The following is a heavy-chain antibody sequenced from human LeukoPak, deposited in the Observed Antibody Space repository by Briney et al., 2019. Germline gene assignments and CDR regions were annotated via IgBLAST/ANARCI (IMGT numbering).Heavy chain of an antibody. D-gene: IGHD6-13*01. CDR2: ISYDGSNK. CDR1: GFTFSSYA. CDR3: AKGAAGTTDGDYYYYGMDV. V-gene: IGHV3-30*04. Sequence: PGRSLRLSCAASGFTFSSYAMHWVRQAPGKGLEWVAVISYDGSNKYYADSVKGRFTISRDSSKNTLYLQMNSLRAEDTAVYYCAKGAAGTTDGDYYYYGMDVWGQGTTVTVSS. J-gene: IGHJ6*02.